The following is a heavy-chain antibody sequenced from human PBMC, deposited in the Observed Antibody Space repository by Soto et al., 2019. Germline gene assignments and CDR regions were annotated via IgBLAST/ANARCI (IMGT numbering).Heavy chain of an antibody. Sequence: SETLSLTCTVSGGSITSDYSCWSWIRQPPGEGLEWIGHIFDSGTTYTNPSLRSQVAISLDTSKNHFSLTLSSVTAADTAVYYCARGPSGDKVHYWGQGALVTVAS. D-gene: IGHD7-27*01. J-gene: IGHJ4*02. CDR1: GGSITSDYSC. CDR2: IFDSGTT. V-gene: IGHV4-30-4*01. CDR3: ARGPSGDKVHY.